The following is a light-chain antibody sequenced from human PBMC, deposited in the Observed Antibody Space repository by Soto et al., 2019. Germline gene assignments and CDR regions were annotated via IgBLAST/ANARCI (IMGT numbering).Light chain of an antibody. CDR3: HHIYASPRI. Sequence: ETVLTQSPGTVSLSPGERATLSCKTSQSVKNNYLAWYQQRPGQAPRLLIYGVFNRAAGVPDRFSGSGSGTNFPLTLRGREPDSSAFYSFHHIYASPRIFGQGTTLDTK. J-gene: IGKJ2*01. CDR2: GVF. CDR1: QSVKNNY. V-gene: IGKV3-20*01.